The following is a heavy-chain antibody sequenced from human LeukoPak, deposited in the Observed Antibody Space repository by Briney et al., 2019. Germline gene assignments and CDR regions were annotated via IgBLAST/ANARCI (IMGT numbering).Heavy chain of an antibody. CDR3: ARGGNYSTSSAY. CDR2: IIPVLNVA. V-gene: IGHV1-69*04. D-gene: IGHD1-7*01. Sequence: ASVKVSCKASGGTFSNYAINWVRQAPGQGLEWMGRIIPVLNVATYAQKFRGRVTITADRSTSTAYMELNSLRSEDTAVYYCARGGNYSTSSAYWGQGTLVTVSS. J-gene: IGHJ4*02. CDR1: GGTFSNYA.